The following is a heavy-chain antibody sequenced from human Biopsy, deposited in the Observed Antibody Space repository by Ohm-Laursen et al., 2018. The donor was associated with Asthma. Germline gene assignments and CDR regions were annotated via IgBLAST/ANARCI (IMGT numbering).Heavy chain of an antibody. D-gene: IGHD1-26*01. CDR3: ARTFHGGRPDRAEHYQL. CDR2: IKHDGSEK. CDR1: GFTFGDYC. V-gene: IGHV3-7*01. Sequence: GSLRLSCSASGFTFGDYCMSWVRQVPGQGLEWVANIKHDGSEKNHVDSLKGRFTISKDNAKNLLFLQMNSLRAEDTAVYYCARTFHGGRPDRAEHYQLWGQGTLVTVSS. J-gene: IGHJ1*01.